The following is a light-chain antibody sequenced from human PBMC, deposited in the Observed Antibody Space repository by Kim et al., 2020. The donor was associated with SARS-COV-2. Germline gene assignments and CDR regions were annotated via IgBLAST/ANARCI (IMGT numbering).Light chain of an antibody. CDR2: DAS. Sequence: ASVGDRVTITCQASQDISNYLNWYQQKPGKAPNILIYDASNLETGVPSRFSGSGSGTDFTFTISSLQPEDIATYYCQQFDNIPPTFGQGTKLEI. CDR1: QDISNY. J-gene: IGKJ2*01. CDR3: QQFDNIPPT. V-gene: IGKV1-33*01.